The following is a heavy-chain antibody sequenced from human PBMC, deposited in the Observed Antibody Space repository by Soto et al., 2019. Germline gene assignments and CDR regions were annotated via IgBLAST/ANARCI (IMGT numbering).Heavy chain of an antibody. D-gene: IGHD5-12*01. J-gene: IGHJ1*01. Sequence: QVQLQESGPGLVKPSQTLSLTCTVSSGSISSGGYYWSSILHHPGKGLEWIGYIYYSGSTYYNPSLKSRVTISVDTSKNQCSLKLSSVTAADTAVYYCASGYLTYEYFQHWGQGTLVTVSS. CDR2: IYYSGST. V-gene: IGHV4-31*03. CDR3: ASGYLTYEYFQH. CDR1: SGSISSGGYY.